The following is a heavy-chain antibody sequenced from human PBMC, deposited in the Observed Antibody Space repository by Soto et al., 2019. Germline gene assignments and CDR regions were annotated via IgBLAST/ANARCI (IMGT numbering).Heavy chain of an antibody. D-gene: IGHD7-27*01. J-gene: IGHJ4*02. CDR1: GGSMSRGDYY. CDR2: FYYTGSI. Sequence: PSETLSLTCTVSGGSMSRGDYYWSWIRQPPGKGLEWIGYFYYTGSINYNPSLKSRVTISVDTPKNQFSLKLSSVTAADTAVYYCAKNWNWGSLVHWGQGTLITVSS. CDR3: AKNWNWGSLVH. V-gene: IGHV4-61*08.